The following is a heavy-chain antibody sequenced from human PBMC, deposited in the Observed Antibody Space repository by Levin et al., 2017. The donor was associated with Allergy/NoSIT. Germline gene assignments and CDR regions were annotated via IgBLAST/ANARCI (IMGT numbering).Heavy chain of an antibody. CDR2: ISYDGSNK. D-gene: IGHD2-15*01. CDR3: AREVVVAAAHFDY. CDR1: GFTFSSYA. J-gene: IGHJ4*02. Sequence: GGSLRLSCAASGFTFSSYAMHWVRQAPGKGLEWVAVISYDGSNKYYADSVKGRFTISRDNSKNTLYLQMNSLRAEDTAVYYCAREVVVAAAHFDYWGQGTLVTVSS. V-gene: IGHV3-30-3*01.